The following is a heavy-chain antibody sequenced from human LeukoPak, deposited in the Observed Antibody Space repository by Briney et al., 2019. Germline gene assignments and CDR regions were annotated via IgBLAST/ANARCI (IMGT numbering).Heavy chain of an antibody. Sequence: SQTLSLTCAVSGGSISSGGYSWSWIRQPPGKGLEWFGYIYHSGSTYYNPSLKSRVTISVDRSKNQFSLKLSSVTAADTAVYYCARASAYCSRTSCWTHNWFDPWGQGTLVTVSS. CDR1: GGSISSGGYS. D-gene: IGHD2-2*01. CDR3: ARASAYCSRTSCWTHNWFDP. J-gene: IGHJ5*02. V-gene: IGHV4-30-2*01. CDR2: IYHSGST.